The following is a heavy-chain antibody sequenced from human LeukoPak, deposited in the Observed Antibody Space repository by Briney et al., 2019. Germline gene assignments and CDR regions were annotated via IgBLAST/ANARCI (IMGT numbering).Heavy chain of an antibody. Sequence: GESLKISCAASGFTFSSYWMSWVRQAPGKGLEWVANIKQDGSEKYYVDSVKGRFTISRDNAKNSLYLQMNSLRAEDTAVYYCAKAAEQWEDYYLDYWGQGTPVTVSS. CDR1: GFTFSSYW. D-gene: IGHD1-26*01. J-gene: IGHJ4*02. CDR2: IKQDGSEK. CDR3: AKAAEQWEDYYLDY. V-gene: IGHV3-7*01.